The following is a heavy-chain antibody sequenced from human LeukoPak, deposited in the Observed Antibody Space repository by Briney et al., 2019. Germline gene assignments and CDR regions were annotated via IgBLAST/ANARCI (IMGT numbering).Heavy chain of an antibody. CDR3: ARGDSYSSTYYTTYYFDY. CDR1: GGSISSNY. CDR2: IYHSGGT. J-gene: IGHJ4*02. V-gene: IGHV4-59*01. D-gene: IGHD6-13*01. Sequence: PSETLSLTCTVSGGSISSNYWSWIRQPPGRGLEWIGYIYHSGGTNYNPSLKSRVTISVDTSKNQFSLKLSSVTAADTAVYYCARGDSYSSTYYTTYYFDYWGQGTLVTVSS.